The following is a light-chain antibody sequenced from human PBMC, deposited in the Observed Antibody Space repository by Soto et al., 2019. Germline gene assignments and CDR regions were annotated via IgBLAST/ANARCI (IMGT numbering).Light chain of an antibody. CDR1: SIDVGSYNY. CDR2: DVS. Sequence: QSWLTQPRLVSGAPGQSVPVSCPGTSIDVGSYNYVSWYQQHPDKAPKLMIYDVSTRPSGVPDRFSGSKSGNTASLTISGLQAEDEADYYCCSHAGSFYVFGTGTKVTVL. V-gene: IGLV2-11*01. J-gene: IGLJ1*01. CDR3: CSHAGSFYV.